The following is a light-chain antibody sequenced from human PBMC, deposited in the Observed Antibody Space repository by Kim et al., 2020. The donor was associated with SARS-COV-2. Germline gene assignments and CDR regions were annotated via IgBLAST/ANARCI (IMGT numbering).Light chain of an antibody. CDR1: QRISSY. CDR2: AAS. J-gene: IGKJ4*01. Sequence: DIQMTQSPSSLSASVGDRVTITCRASQRISSYLNWYQQKPGKAPKLLIYAASSLQSGVPSRFSGSGSGTDFTLTISSLQPEDFATYYCQQSYTTPLTFGGGTKLE. V-gene: IGKV1-39*01. CDR3: QQSYTTPLT.